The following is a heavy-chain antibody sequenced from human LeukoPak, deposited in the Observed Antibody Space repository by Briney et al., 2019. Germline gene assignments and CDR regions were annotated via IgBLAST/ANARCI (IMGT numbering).Heavy chain of an antibody. CDR3: AKSTAGGVHCHYFYGMDV. CDR2: ISGSGART. V-gene: IGHV3-23*01. Sequence: GGSLRLSCAASGFTFSTYVMTWVRQAPGKGLEWVSGISGSGARTYYADSVRGRFTISRDNSKNTLYLQMKSLRAEDTAVYSCAKSTAGGVHCHYFYGMDVWGQGTSVTVSS. J-gene: IGHJ6*02. D-gene: IGHD6-13*01. CDR1: GFTFSTYV.